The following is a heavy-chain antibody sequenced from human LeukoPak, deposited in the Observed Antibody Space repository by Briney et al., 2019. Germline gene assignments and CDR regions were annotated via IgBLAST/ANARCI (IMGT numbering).Heavy chain of an antibody. CDR3: ANKLEGSYAFHI. CDR2: IYYSGSI. J-gene: IGHJ3*02. V-gene: IGHV4-28*05. CDR1: GYSISSGNW. Sequence: PSDTLSLTCAVSGYSISSGNWWGWIRQPPGKGLEWIGYIYYSGSIYYNPSLKSRLTMSVDTSKNQFSLQLSSVTAVDTAVYYCANKLEGSYAFHIWGQGTMVTVSS.